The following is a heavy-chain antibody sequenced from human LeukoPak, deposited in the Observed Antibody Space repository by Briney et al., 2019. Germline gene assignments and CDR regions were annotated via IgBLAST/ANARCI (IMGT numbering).Heavy chain of an antibody. J-gene: IGHJ4*02. CDR2: IYYSGST. CDR1: GASVSDASNY. Sequence: SQTLSLTCAVSGASVSDASNYWNWIRQIPGKGLEWIAYIYYSGSTYRNPSLKSRVSLSIDTSKDQFSLNLNSVTAADTAVYYCARVRRDISTGYYPFYFDFWGPGTLVTVSS. V-gene: IGHV4-31*11. D-gene: IGHD3-9*01. CDR3: ARVRRDISTGYYPFYFDF.